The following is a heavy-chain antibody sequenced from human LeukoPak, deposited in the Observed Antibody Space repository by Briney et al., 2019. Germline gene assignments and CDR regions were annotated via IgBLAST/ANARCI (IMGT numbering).Heavy chain of an antibody. Sequence: SETLSLTCTVAGGSISSGSYYWSWIRQPAGKGLELIGRIYTSGRTNYNPSLKSPVTVSVDPSNNQFSLKLSSVTAADTAVYYCARGLPTGYDAFDIWGQGTMVTVSS. CDR1: GGSISSGSYY. CDR3: ARGLPTGYDAFDI. CDR2: IYTSGRT. V-gene: IGHV4-61*02. D-gene: IGHD3-10*01. J-gene: IGHJ3*02.